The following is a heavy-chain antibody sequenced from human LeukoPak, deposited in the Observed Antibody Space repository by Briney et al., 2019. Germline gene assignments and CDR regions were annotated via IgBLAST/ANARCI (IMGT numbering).Heavy chain of an antibody. CDR1: GFTFSSYA. CDR3: AKGSPYYYDSSGYSGFDY. D-gene: IGHD3-22*01. Sequence: GGSLRLSCAASGFTFSSYAMSWIRQAPGKGLEWVSANSGSGGGTYYADSVKGRFTISRDNSKNTLYLQMNSLRAEDTAVYYCAKGSPYYYDSSGYSGFDYWGQGTLVTVSS. CDR2: NSGSGGGT. J-gene: IGHJ4*02. V-gene: IGHV3-23*01.